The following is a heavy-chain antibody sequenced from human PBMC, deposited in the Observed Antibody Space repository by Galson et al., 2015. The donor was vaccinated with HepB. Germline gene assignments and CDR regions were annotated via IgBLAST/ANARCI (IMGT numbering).Heavy chain of an antibody. J-gene: IGHJ5*02. Sequence: SVKVSCKASGGTFSSYAISWVRQAPEQGLEWMGGIIPIFGTANYAQKFQGRVTITADESTSTAYMELSSLRSEDTAVYYCARDGIAAREGYNWFDPWGQGTLVTVSS. V-gene: IGHV1-69*13. CDR2: IIPIFGTA. CDR3: ARDGIAAREGYNWFDP. D-gene: IGHD6-13*01. CDR1: GGTFSSYA.